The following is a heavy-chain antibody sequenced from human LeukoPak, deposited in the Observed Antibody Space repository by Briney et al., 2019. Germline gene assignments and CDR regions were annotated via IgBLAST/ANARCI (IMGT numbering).Heavy chain of an antibody. CDR1: GGTFSSYA. J-gene: IGHJ6*03. V-gene: IGHV1-69*13. D-gene: IGHD3-10*01. CDR3: AKVGDYYGSASMDV. Sequence: ASVKVSCKASGGTFSSYAISWVRQAPGQGLEWMGGIIPIFGTANYAQKFQGRVTITADESTSTAYMELSSLRSEDTAVYYCAKVGDYYGSASMDVWGKGTTVTISS. CDR2: IIPIFGTA.